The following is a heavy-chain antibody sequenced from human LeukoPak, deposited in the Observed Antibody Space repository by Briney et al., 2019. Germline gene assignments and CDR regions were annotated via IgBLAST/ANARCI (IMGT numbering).Heavy chain of an antibody. D-gene: IGHD6-13*01. J-gene: IGHJ5*02. Sequence: GESLKISCKGSGYSLTSYWIGWVRQMPGKGLEWMGIIYPGDSDTRYSPSFQGQVTISADKSISTAYPQWSSLKASDTAMYYCARSEVGAYSSSWYSTPRTGWFDPWGQGTLVTVSS. CDR2: IYPGDSDT. CDR3: ARSEVGAYSSSWYSTPRTGWFDP. V-gene: IGHV5-51*01. CDR1: GYSLTSYW.